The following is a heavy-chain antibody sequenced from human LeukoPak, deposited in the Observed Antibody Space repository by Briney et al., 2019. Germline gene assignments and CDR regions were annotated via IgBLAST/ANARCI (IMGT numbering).Heavy chain of an antibody. CDR2: INTNTGNP. CDR3: ARDMMMWFNPGGFDY. CDR1: GYTFTSYA. Sequence: GASVKVSCKASGYTFTSYAMNWVRQAPGQGLEWMGWINTNTGNPTYAQGFTGRFVFSLDTSVSTAYLQISSLKAEDTAVYYCARDMMMWFNPGGFDYWGQGTLVAVSS. D-gene: IGHD3-16*01. V-gene: IGHV7-4-1*02. J-gene: IGHJ4*02.